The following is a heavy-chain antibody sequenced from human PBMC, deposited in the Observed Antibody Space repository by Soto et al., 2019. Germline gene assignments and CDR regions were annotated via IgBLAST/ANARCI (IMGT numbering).Heavy chain of an antibody. J-gene: IGHJ6*02. CDR2: IWYDGSNK. D-gene: IGHD3-22*01. CDR3: ARSSSGYYNYYYGMDV. Sequence: QVQLVESGGGVVQPGRSLRLSCAASGFTFSSYGMHWVRQAPGKGLEWVAVIWYDGSNKYYADSVKGRFTISRDNSKNTLYLQMNSLRAEDTAVYYCARSSSGYYNYYYGMDVWGQGTTVTFSS. V-gene: IGHV3-33*01. CDR1: GFTFSSYG.